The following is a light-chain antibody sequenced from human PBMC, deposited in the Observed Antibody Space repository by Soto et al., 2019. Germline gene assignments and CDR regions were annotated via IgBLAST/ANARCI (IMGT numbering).Light chain of an antibody. CDR3: HQYGSSPQT. Sequence: EMVLTQSPGTLSLSPGERATLSCRASQSVSSSYLAWYQQKPGQAPRLLIYGASSRATGIPDRFSGSGSGTDFTLTISRLEPEDFAVYYCHQYGSSPQTFGPGTKVDIK. CDR2: GAS. CDR1: QSVSSSY. V-gene: IGKV3-20*01. J-gene: IGKJ3*01.